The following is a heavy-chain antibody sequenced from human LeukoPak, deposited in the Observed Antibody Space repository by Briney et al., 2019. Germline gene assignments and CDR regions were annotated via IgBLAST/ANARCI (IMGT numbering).Heavy chain of an antibody. Sequence: GRSLRLSCIASGFTFSSYGMHWVRQAPGKGLEWVAVAYHDGYYGNSQYYADSVKGRFTISRDNSEKTLYLQMSGLRAEDTAVYYCATGSGYYYGHGGQGTLVSVSS. CDR3: ATGSGYYYGH. CDR1: GFTFSSYG. D-gene: IGHD3-22*01. V-gene: IGHV3-33*01. J-gene: IGHJ4*02. CDR2: AYHDGYYGNSQ.